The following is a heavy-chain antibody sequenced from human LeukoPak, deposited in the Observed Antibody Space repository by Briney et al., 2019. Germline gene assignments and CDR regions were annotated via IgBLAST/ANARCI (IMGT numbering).Heavy chain of an antibody. D-gene: IGHD6-6*01. CDR2: INPNSGGT. J-gene: IGHJ6*03. CDR1: GYTFTGYY. CDR3: ARVGGSGSSSWDYYYYYMDV. Sequence: ASVKVSCKASGYTFTGYYMHWVRQAPGQGLEWMGWINPNSGGTNYAQKFQGRVTMTRDTSISTAYMELSRLRSDDTAVYYCARVGGSGSSSWDYYYYYMDVWGKGTTVTVSS. V-gene: IGHV1-2*02.